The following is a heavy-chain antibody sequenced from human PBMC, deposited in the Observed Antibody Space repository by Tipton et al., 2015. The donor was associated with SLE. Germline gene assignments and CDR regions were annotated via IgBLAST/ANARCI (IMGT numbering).Heavy chain of an antibody. V-gene: IGHV3-48*03. CDR1: GFTLSSYA. D-gene: IGHD3-16*01. Sequence: SLRLSCAASGFTLSSYAMSWVRQAPGKGLEWVSYISSSGSTIYYADSVKGRFTISRDNAKNSLYLQMNSLRAEDTAVYYCARGGQGGYFDYWGQGTLVTVSS. CDR2: ISSSGSTI. CDR3: ARGGQGGYFDY. J-gene: IGHJ4*02.